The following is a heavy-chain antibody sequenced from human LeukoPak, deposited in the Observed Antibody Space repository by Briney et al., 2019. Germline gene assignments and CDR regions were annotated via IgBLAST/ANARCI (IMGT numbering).Heavy chain of an antibody. D-gene: IGHD3-9*01. Sequence: SETLSLTCTVSGGSISSSSYYWGWIRQPLGTGLEWIGSIVYSGSTCYNPSLKSRVTISADTSENQFSLKLSSVTAADTAVYYCARHPRYFDWFSWFDPWGQGTLVTVSS. V-gene: IGHV4-39*01. CDR1: GGSISSSSYY. J-gene: IGHJ5*02. CDR3: ARHPRYFDWFSWFDP. CDR2: IVYSGST.